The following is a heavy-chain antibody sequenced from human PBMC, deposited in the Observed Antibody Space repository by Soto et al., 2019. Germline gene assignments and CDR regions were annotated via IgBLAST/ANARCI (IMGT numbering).Heavy chain of an antibody. V-gene: IGHV1-69*02. D-gene: IGHD3-10*01. CDR2: INPIVSMS. CDR3: AASYGSGYRAFDY. Sequence: QVQLVQSGTEVKKPGSSVKVSCKASGDTFSFYTINWVRQAPGLGLEWVGRINPIVSMSNYAQKFQGRVSMNADKSTSTAYMELRCLRSDDTAMYFCAASYGSGYRAFDYWGQGALVIVSS. CDR1: GDTFSFYT. J-gene: IGHJ4*02.